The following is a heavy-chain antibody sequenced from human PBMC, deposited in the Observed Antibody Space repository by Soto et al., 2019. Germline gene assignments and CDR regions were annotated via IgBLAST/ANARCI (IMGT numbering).Heavy chain of an antibody. D-gene: IGHD3-22*01. V-gene: IGHV3-11*01. CDR3: AKDGDDSRPPDAYDM. Sequence: PGGSLRLSCAASGFTFSDYYMSWIRQAPGKGLEWVSYISSRSSTIFYADSVKGRFTISRDNVKNTLYLQMNSLRAEDTAVYYYAKDGDDSRPPDAYDMWGQGTMVTVSS. CDR1: GFTFSDYY. CDR2: ISSRSSTI. J-gene: IGHJ3*02.